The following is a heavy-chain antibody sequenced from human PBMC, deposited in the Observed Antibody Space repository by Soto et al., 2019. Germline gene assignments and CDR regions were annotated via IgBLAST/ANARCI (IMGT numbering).Heavy chain of an antibody. D-gene: IGHD2-2*01. CDR3: ALIGYCSSTSCYGAELDY. J-gene: IGHJ4*02. CDR1: GYTFTSYY. V-gene: IGHV1-46*03. Sequence: ASVKVSCKASGYTFTSYYMHWVRQAPGQGLEWMGIINPSGGSTSYAQKFQGRVTMTRDTSTSTVYMELSSLRSEDTAAYYCALIGYCSSTSCYGAELDYWGQGTLVTVSS. CDR2: INPSGGST.